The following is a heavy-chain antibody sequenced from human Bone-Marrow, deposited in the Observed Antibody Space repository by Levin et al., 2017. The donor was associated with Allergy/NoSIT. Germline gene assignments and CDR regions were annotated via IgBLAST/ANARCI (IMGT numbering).Heavy chain of an antibody. CDR2: VHHSGIV. CDR1: GGSISSGYW. D-gene: IGHD1-14*01. J-gene: IGHJ4*02. V-gene: IGHV4-4*02. Sequence: PSETLSLTCGVSGGSISSGYWCTWVRQPPGKGLEWLGEVHHSGIVNYNPSLRSRVAISLDDSKNQFSLELRSVTATDTAIYYCATRILEPVWGRGTLVTVSS. CDR3: ATRILEPV.